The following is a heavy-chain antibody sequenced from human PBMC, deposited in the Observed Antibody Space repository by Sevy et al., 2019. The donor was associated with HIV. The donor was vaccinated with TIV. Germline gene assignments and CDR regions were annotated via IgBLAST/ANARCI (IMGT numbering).Heavy chain of an antibody. CDR1: GFSFEDYA. CDR3: AKDTRTYSGRYYLDY. Sequence: GGSLRLSCAASGFSFEDYALHWVRQVPGKGLEWVSSISWNSNTIDYADSVKGRFTISRDNAKNSLYLQMNSLRNGDTALYYCAKDTRTYSGRYYLDYWGQGTLVTVSS. V-gene: IGHV3-9*01. CDR2: ISWNSNTI. D-gene: IGHD1-26*01. J-gene: IGHJ4*02.